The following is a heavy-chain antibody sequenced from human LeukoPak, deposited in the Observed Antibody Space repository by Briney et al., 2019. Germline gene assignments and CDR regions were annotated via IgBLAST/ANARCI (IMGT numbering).Heavy chain of an antibody. CDR3: ARGRGYDPVVFYFDY. V-gene: IGHV4-39*07. D-gene: IGHD5-12*01. CDR1: GDSVRSSSYF. CDR2: IYYSGST. J-gene: IGHJ4*02. Sequence: PSETLSLTCTVSGDSVRSSSYFWAWIRQPPGKGLEWIANIYYSGSTYYNPSLKSRVTTTLDTSKNQFSLNLTSVTAADTALYYCARGRGYDPVVFYFDYWGQGNLVTVSS.